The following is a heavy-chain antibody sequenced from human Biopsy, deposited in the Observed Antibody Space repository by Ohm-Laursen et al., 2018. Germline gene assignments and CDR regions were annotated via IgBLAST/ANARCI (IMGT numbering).Heavy chain of an antibody. CDR3: ARVAGGYAYYYGMDV. CDR1: GYSVTNDYY. CDR2: IYYDGIT. J-gene: IGHJ6*02. V-gene: IGHV4-38-2*01. Sequence: SETLSLTCAVSGYSVTNDYYWGWIRQPPGKGLEWIGNIYYDGITYYNPSLKSRVAMSVDTSKNQFSLGLTSVTATGTAVYYRARVAGGYAYYYGMDVWGQGTTVIVSS. D-gene: IGHD5-12*01.